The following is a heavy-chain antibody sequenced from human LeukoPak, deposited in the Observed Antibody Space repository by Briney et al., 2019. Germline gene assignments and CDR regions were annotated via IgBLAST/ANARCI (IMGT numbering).Heavy chain of an antibody. Sequence: GSSVKVSCKASGVTFTSSAMQWVRQARGQRLECIGWIVVGSGNTNYAQKFQERVTITRDMSTSTAYMELSSLRSEDTAVYYCAAVIGAVVHFDYWGQGTLVTVSS. CDR1: GVTFTSSA. CDR3: AAVIGAVVHFDY. V-gene: IGHV1-58*02. J-gene: IGHJ4*02. CDR2: IVVGSGNT. D-gene: IGHD6-19*01.